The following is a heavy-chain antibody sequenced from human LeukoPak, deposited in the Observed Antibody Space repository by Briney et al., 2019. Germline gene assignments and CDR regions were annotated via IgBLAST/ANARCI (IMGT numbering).Heavy chain of an antibody. V-gene: IGHV4-59*08. Sequence: PSETLSLTCTVSSGSISSYYWSWIRQPPGKGLEWIGYIYYSGSAAYNPSLKSRVTMSVDTSKNQFFLKLNSVTAADTAVYYCARGRPYSGGYHLDYWGQGTLVTVSA. J-gene: IGHJ4*02. CDR1: SGSISSYY. D-gene: IGHD1-26*01. CDR3: ARGRPYSGGYHLDY. CDR2: IYYSGSA.